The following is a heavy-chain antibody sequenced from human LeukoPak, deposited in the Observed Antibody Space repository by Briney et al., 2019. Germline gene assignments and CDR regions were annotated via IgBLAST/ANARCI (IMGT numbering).Heavy chain of an antibody. D-gene: IGHD2/OR15-2a*01. CDR2: ISSSSSTI. CDR3: ARDLPSSY. J-gene: IGHJ4*02. Sequence: GGSLRLSCAASGFTLSSYSMNWVRQAPGKGLEWVSYISSSSSTIYYADSAKGRFTISRDNAKNSLYLQMNSLRAEDTAVYYCARDLPSSYWGQGTLVTVSS. CDR1: GFTLSSYS. V-gene: IGHV3-48*04.